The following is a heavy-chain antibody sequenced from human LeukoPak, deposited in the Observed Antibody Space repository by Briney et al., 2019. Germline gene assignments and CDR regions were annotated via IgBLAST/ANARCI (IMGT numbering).Heavy chain of an antibody. J-gene: IGHJ1*01. V-gene: IGHV1-3*04. D-gene: IGHD2-15*01. CDR1: GYTFTSYA. Sequence: ASVKVSCKASGYTFTSYAMHWVRQAPGQRLECMGWINTGNGNTKYSQKFQGRVTITADESASTAYMELSSLRSEDTAVYYCARDSSDIRSLIAHWGQGTLVTVSS. CDR3: ARDSSDIRSLIAH. CDR2: INTGNGNT.